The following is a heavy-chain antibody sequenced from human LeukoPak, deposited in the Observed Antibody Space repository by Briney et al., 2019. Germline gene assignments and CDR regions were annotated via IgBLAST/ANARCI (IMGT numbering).Heavy chain of an antibody. J-gene: IGHJ4*02. V-gene: IGHV7-4-1*02. Sequence: ASVTVSFTASGYTFTSYAMNWVRQAPGQGLEWMGWINTNTGNPTYAQGFTGRFVFSLDTSVSTTYLQINSLKAEDTAVYYCARGNRKIAVDIWGQGTLVTVSS. CDR3: ARGNRKIAVDI. CDR1: GYTFTSYA. D-gene: IGHD6-19*01. CDR2: INTNTGNP.